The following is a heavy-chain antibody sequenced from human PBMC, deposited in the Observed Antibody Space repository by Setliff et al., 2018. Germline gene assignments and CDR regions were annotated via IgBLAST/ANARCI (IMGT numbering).Heavy chain of an antibody. V-gene: IGHV4-4*07. Sequence: PSETLSLTCTVSGGSISSYYWSWIRQPAGKGLEWIGRIYTSGNTNYNPSLKSRVTMSIDTSKNQFSLKVSSVTAADTAVYYCARSFSRREKFLLDYWGQGALVTVSS. CDR2: IYTSGNT. CDR3: ARSFSRREKFLLDY. CDR1: GGSISSYY. J-gene: IGHJ4*02.